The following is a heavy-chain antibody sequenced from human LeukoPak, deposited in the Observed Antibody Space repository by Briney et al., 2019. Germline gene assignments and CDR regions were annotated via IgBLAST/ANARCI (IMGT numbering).Heavy chain of an antibody. CDR1: GGSISSGSYY. Sequence: SETLSHTCTVSGGSISSGSYYWSWIRQPAGKGLEWIGRIYTSGSTNYNPSLKSRVTISVDTSKNQFSLKLSSVTAADTAVYYCARGGSSWYKSTHPLDVWGKGTTVTVSS. CDR3: ARGGSSWYKSTHPLDV. CDR2: IYTSGST. V-gene: IGHV4-61*02. D-gene: IGHD6-13*01. J-gene: IGHJ6*04.